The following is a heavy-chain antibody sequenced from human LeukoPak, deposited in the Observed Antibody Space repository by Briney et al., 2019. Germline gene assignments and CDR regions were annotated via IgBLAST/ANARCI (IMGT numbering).Heavy chain of an antibody. D-gene: IGHD3-10*01. V-gene: IGHV3-33*01. CDR2: IWYDGSNK. Sequence: PGGSLRLSCAASVFTFRSFGMHWVRQAPGKGLEWVAVIWYDGSNKYYADSVKGRFTISRDNSKNTLYLQMKSLSGEELAVYYCARDGDITLTDVWGQGTTVTVSS. J-gene: IGHJ6*02. CDR1: VFTFRSFG. CDR3: ARDGDITLTDV.